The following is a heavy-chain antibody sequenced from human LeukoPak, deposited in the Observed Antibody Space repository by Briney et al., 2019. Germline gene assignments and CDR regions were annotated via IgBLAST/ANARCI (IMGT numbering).Heavy chain of an antibody. CDR2: ISSRSSYI. D-gene: IGHD2-2*01. CDR1: GFTFSSYS. J-gene: IGHJ4*02. Sequence: GGSLRLSCAASGFTFSSYSMNWVRQAPGKGLEWVSSISSRSSYIYYADSVKGRFTISRDNAKNSLYLQMNSLRAEDTAVYYCAKLPDFDYWGQGTLVTVSS. CDR3: AKLPDFDY. V-gene: IGHV3-21*04.